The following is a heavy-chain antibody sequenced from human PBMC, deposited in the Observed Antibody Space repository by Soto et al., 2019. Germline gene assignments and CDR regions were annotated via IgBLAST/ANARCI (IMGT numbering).Heavy chain of an antibody. V-gene: IGHV3-23*01. CDR3: AKRRGAGGHFDY. Sequence: GGSLRLSCAASGFTFSSYAMSWVRQAPGKGLEWVSAISGSGGSTYYADSVKGRFTISRDNSKSTLYLQMNSLRAEDTAVYFCAKRRGAGGHFDYWGQGALVTVSS. D-gene: IGHD2-15*01. CDR2: ISGSGGST. CDR1: GFTFSSYA. J-gene: IGHJ4*02.